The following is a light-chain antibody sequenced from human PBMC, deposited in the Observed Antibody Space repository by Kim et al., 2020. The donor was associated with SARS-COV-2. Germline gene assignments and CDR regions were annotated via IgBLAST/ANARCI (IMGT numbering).Light chain of an antibody. CDR2: GAS. Sequence: DIQMTQSPSSLSASVGDRVTITCRASQSISNYLNWYQQTPGKAPKLLIYGASSLQGGVPSRFSGSGSGTDFTLTISSLQPEDCATYYSQQSYSTPRTFGQETKVDIE. CDR3: QQSYSTPRT. CDR1: QSISNY. V-gene: IGKV1-39*01. J-gene: IGKJ1*01.